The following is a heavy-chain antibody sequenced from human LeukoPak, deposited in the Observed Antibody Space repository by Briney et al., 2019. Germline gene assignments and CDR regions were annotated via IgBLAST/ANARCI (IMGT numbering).Heavy chain of an antibody. CDR1: GFTFSTYA. V-gene: IGHV3-23*01. CDR2: ISDSGSAT. J-gene: IGHJ4*02. D-gene: IGHD6-19*01. CDR3: AKHVLYSSGWYCDY. Sequence: PGGSLRLSCAASGFTFSTYAFSWVRQAPGKGLEWASAISDSGSATIYADSVKGRFTISRDNSKNTVSLQMNSLRAEDTALYYCAKHVLYSSGWYCDYWGQGTLVTVSS.